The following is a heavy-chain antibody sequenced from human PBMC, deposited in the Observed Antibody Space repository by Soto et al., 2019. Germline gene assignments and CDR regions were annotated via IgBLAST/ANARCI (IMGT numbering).Heavy chain of an antibody. CDR2: ISGSGGST. CDR3: AKFRIRDAYYYYGMDV. J-gene: IGHJ6*02. Sequence: GGSLRLSCAASGFTFSSYALSWVRQAPGKGLEWVSAISGSGGSTYYADSVKGRFTISRDNSKNTLYLQMNSLRAEDTAVYYCAKFRIRDAYYYYGMDVWGQGTTVTVSS. D-gene: IGHD2-15*01. CDR1: GFTFSSYA. V-gene: IGHV3-23*01.